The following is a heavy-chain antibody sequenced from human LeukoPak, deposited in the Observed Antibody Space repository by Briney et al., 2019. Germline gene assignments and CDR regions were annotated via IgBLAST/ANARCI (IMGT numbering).Heavy chain of an antibody. J-gene: IGHJ4*02. V-gene: IGHV6-1*01. CDR1: GDSVSSKNGA. CDR2: TYYRSKWYY. Sequence: SQTLSLTCVISGDSVSSKNGAWNWIRQSPSRGLERLGRTYYRSKWYYDYAVSMKGRISINPDTSKNQYSLQVNSVTPEDTAVYYCARDEGNSGWYTFDYWGLGTLVTVSS. D-gene: IGHD6-19*01. CDR3: ARDEGNSGWYTFDY.